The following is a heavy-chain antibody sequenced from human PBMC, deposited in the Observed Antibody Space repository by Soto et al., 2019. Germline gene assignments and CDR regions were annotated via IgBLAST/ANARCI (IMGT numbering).Heavy chain of an antibody. CDR1: GFTFDDYA. V-gene: IGHV3-9*01. CDR3: AKGAVTSIFGYFDY. D-gene: IGHD3-3*01. J-gene: IGHJ4*02. CDR2: ISWNSGNI. Sequence: EVHLVESGGGLVQPGRSLRLSCTASGFTFDDYAMHWVRQVPGKGLEWGSSISWNSGNIVYADSVKGRFTFSRDSANNSLYLQMSSLRTEDTALYYCAKGAVTSIFGYFDYWGQGTLVTVSS.